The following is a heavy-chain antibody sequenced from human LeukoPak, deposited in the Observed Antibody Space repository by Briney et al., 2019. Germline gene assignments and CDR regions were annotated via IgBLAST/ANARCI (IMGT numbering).Heavy chain of an antibody. V-gene: IGHV3-53*01. CDR2: VYSGGDT. J-gene: IGHJ5*02. CDR3: ARAPKFRLVGVPKGPFDP. Sequence: GGSLRLSCAASGFTVSSNYMTWIRQAPGKRLEWVSIVYSGGDTYYADSVKGRFTMSRDNSKNMLYLQMNSLRAEDTAVYYCARAPKFRLVGVPKGPFDPWGQGSLVTVSS. D-gene: IGHD1-26*01. CDR1: GFTVSSNY.